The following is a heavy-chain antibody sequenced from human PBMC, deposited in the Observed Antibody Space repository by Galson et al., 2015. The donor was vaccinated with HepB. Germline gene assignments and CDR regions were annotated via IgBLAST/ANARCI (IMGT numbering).Heavy chain of an antibody. CDR2: IIPILGIA. CDR1: GGTFSSYA. CDR3: ARGRGYCSSTSCYNCFDP. D-gene: IGHD2-2*01. V-gene: IGHV1-69*04. J-gene: IGHJ5*02. Sequence: SVKVSCKASGGTFSSYAISWVRQAPGQGLEWMGRIIPILGIANYAQKFQGRVTITADKSTSTAYMELSSLRSEDTAVYYCARGRGYCSSTSCYNCFDPWGQGTLVTVSS.